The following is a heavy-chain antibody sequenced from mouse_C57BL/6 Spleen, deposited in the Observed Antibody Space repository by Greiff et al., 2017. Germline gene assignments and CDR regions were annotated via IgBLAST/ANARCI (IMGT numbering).Heavy chain of an antibody. CDR2: INPNNGGT. Sequence: VQLQQSGPELVKPGASVKISCKASGYTFTDYYMNWVKQSHGKSLEWIGDINPNNGGTSYNQKFKGKATLTVDKSSSTAYMELRSLTSEDSAVYYCARKGLPDFDYWGQGTTLTVAS. CDR1: GYTFTDYY. CDR3: ARKGLPDFDY. V-gene: IGHV1-26*01. J-gene: IGHJ2*01. D-gene: IGHD5-5*01.